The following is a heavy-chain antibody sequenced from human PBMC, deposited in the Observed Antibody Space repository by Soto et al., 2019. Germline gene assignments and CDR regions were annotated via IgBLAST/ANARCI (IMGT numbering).Heavy chain of an antibody. V-gene: IGHV3-30-3*01. CDR3: ARDRYDSSGYGMSPTFDY. Sequence: QVQLVESGGGVVQPGRSLRLSCAASGFTFSSYGMHWVRQAPGKGLEWVAVISYDGSNKYYADSVKGRFTISRDNSKNTLYLQMNSLRAEDTAVYYCARDRYDSSGYGMSPTFDYWGQGTLVTVSS. CDR2: ISYDGSNK. CDR1: GFTFSSYG. J-gene: IGHJ4*02. D-gene: IGHD3-22*01.